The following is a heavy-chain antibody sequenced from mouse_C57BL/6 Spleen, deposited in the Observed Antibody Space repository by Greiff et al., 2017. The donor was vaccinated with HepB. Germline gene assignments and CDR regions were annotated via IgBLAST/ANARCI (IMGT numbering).Heavy chain of an antibody. Sequence: QVQLQQSGAELVKPGASVKLSCKASGYTFTSYWMHWVKQRPGRGLEWIGRIDPNSGGTKYNEKFKSKATLTVDKPSSTAYMQLSSLTSEDSAVYYCARSLITTVRYAMDYWGQGTSVTVSS. V-gene: IGHV1-72*01. CDR3: ARSLITTVRYAMDY. J-gene: IGHJ4*01. CDR1: GYTFTSYW. D-gene: IGHD1-1*01. CDR2: IDPNSGGT.